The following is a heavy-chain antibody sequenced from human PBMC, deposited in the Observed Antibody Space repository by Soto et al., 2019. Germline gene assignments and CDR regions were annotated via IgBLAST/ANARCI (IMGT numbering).Heavy chain of an antibody. CDR1: GFTFSSYA. CDR2: ISYDGSNK. CDR3: ARCGGVVGAAVGGMDV. V-gene: IGHV3-30-3*01. Sequence: QVQLVESGGGVVQPGRSLRLSCAASGFTFSSYAMHWVRQAPGKGLEWVAVISYDGSNKYYADSVKGRFTISRDNSKNTLDLQMNSLRAEDTAVYYCARCGGVVGAAVGGMDVWGQGTTVTVSS. D-gene: IGHD1-26*01. J-gene: IGHJ6*02.